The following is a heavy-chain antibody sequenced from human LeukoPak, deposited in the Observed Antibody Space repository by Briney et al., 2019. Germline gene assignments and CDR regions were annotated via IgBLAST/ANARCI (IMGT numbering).Heavy chain of an antibody. CDR3: AKGGRFLSYGNFDY. D-gene: IGHD3-16*01. Sequence: GGSLRLSCAASGFTFSSYAMSWVRQAPGKGLEWVSAISGSGGSTYYADSVKGRFTISRDNSKNTRYLQMNSLRAEDTAVYYCAKGGRFLSYGNFDYWGQGTLVTVSS. V-gene: IGHV3-23*01. J-gene: IGHJ4*02. CDR2: ISGSGGST. CDR1: GFTFSSYA.